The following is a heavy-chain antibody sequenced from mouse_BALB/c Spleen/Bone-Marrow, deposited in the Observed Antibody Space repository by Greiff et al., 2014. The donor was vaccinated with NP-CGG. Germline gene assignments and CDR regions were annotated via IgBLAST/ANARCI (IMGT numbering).Heavy chain of an antibody. CDR2: IYPYNGGT. CDR1: GYSFTGYT. D-gene: IGHD1-1*01. J-gene: IGHJ3*01. Sequence: DVQLVESGPELVKPGTSMKISCKASGYSFTGYTMNWVKQSHGKNLEWIGLIYPYNGGTTYNQKFKGKATFTIDKASSTAYMELLSLTSEDSAVYYCARSDYYGSSYKAWFTYWGQGTLVTVSA. CDR3: ARSDYYGSSYKAWFTY. V-gene: IGHV1-18*01.